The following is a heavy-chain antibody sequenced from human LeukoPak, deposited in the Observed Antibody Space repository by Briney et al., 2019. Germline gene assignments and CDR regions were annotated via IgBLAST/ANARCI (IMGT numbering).Heavy chain of an antibody. J-gene: IGHJ6*03. D-gene: IGHD2-2*01. V-gene: IGHV4-30-2*01. CDR2: IYHSGST. Sequence: SQTLSLTCTVSDGSISSGGYYWSWIRQPPGKGLEWIGYIYHSGSTYYNPSLKSRVTISVDRSKNQFSLKLSSVTAADTAVYYCAREKPPRYCSSTSCPPYMDVWGKGTTVTVSS. CDR3: AREKPPRYCSSTSCPPYMDV. CDR1: DGSISSGGYY.